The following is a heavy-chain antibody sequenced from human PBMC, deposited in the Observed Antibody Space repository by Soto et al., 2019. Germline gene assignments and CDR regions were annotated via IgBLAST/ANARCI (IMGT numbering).Heavy chain of an antibody. CDR2: INHSGST. Sequence: NPSETLSLTCAVYGGSFSGYYWSWIRQPPGKGLEWIGEINHSGSTNYNPSLKSRVTISVDTSKNQFSLKLSSVTAADTAVYYCARVRYGYYYYYGMDVWGQGTTVTVSS. D-gene: IGHD3-9*01. J-gene: IGHJ6*02. CDR3: ARVRYGYYYYYGMDV. V-gene: IGHV4-34*01. CDR1: GGSFSGYY.